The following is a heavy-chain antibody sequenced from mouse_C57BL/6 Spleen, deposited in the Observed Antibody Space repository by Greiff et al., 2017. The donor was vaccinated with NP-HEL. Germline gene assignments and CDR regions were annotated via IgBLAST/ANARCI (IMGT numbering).Heavy chain of an antibody. D-gene: IGHD2-5*01. CDR3: AKEGDYSNSFAY. CDR1: GYTFTDYY. V-gene: IGHV1-19*01. CDR2: INPYNGGT. Sequence: EVQLQQSGPVLVKPGASVKMSCKASGYTFTDYYMNWVKQSHGKSLEWIGVINPYNGGTSYNQKFKGKATLTVDKSSSTAYMELNSLTSEDSAVYYCAKEGDYSNSFAYWGQGTLVTVSA. J-gene: IGHJ3*01.